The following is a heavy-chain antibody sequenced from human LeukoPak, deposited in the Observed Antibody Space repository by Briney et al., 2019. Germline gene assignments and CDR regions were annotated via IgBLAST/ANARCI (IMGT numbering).Heavy chain of an antibody. CDR2: ISGSGGST. CDR1: GLTFNNYW. V-gene: IGHV3-23*01. Sequence: GGSLRLSCAVSGLTFNNYWMNWVRQAPGKGLEWVSAISGSGGSTYYADSVKGRFTISRDNSKNTLYLQMNSLRAEDTAVYYCAKIRVRITMVRGVIASGFDPWGQGTLVTVSS. D-gene: IGHD3-10*01. CDR3: AKIRVRITMVRGVIASGFDP. J-gene: IGHJ5*02.